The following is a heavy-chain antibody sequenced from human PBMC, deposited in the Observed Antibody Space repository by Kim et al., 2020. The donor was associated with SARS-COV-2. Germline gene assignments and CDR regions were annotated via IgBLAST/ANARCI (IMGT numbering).Heavy chain of an antibody. CDR1: GGSISSYY. CDR3: ARWVIFGVVNYGMDV. CDR2: IYYSGST. D-gene: IGHD3-3*01. V-gene: IGHV4-59*13. J-gene: IGHJ6*02. Sequence: SETLSLTCTVSGGSISSYYWSWIRQPPGKGLEWIGYIYYSGSTNYNPSLKSRVTISVDTSKNQFSLKLSSVTAADTAVYYCARWVIFGVVNYGMDVWGQGTTVTVSS.